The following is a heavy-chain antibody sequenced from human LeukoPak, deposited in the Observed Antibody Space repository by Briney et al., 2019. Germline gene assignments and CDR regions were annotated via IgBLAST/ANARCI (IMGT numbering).Heavy chain of an antibody. D-gene: IGHD3-16*01. CDR3: ARDYTGGSLYYMDV. J-gene: IGHJ6*03. V-gene: IGHV3-20*04. CDR1: GCTFDDYG. Sequence: GGSLTLSCAASGCTFDDYGMSWVRQAPGKGLEWVAGINWHGGSTGYADSVKGRFTISRDNAKNSLYLQMNSLRAEDTALYYCARDYTGGSLYYMDVWGKGTTVTVSS. CDR2: INWHGGST.